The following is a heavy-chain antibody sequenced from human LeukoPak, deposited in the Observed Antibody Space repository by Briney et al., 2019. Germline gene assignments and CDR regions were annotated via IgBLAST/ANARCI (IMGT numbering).Heavy chain of an antibody. D-gene: IGHD2-15*01. V-gene: IGHV5-10-1*01. CDR1: GYSFTSYW. CDR2: IATSDTYS. CDR3: ATIGYCSGGSCYPAPPHFDD. Sequence: GESMKISNKGSGYSFTSYWISWVRQMRGKGLEWVGRIATSDTYSNSSTFYQGHVTISADKSISTAYQQWSSLKASDTAMYYCATIGYCSGGSCYPAPPHFDDWGQGTLVTVSS. J-gene: IGHJ4*02.